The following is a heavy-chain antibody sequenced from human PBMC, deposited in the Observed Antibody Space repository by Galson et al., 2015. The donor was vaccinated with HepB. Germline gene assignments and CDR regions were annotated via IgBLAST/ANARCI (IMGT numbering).Heavy chain of an antibody. V-gene: IGHV1-18*04. CDR2: ISTYNGDT. CDR3: ARDGVMGWSRSKRYFDY. Sequence: SVKVSCKASGYKFSSYGLNWVRQAPGQGLEWMGWISTYNGDTNCPKKFQGGVSMTTDTSTNTAYMELRSLTTGDTAMYYCARDGVMGWSRSKRYFDYWGQGTLVTVSS. CDR1: GYKFSSYG. J-gene: IGHJ4*02. D-gene: IGHD3-3*01.